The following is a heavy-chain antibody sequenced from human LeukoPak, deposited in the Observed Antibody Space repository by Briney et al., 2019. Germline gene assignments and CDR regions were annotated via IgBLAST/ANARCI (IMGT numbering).Heavy chain of an antibody. CDR1: GFTFSSYS. V-gene: IGHV3-21*01. CDR3: ARDRFGSYSSSWTDY. CDR2: ISSSSSYI. J-gene: IGHJ4*02. D-gene: IGHD6-13*01. Sequence: GGSLRLSCAASGFTFSSYSMNWVCQAPGKGLEWVSSISSSSSYIYYADSVKGRFTISRDNAKNSLYLQMNSLRAEDTAVYYCARDRFGSYSSSWTDYWGQGTLVTVSS.